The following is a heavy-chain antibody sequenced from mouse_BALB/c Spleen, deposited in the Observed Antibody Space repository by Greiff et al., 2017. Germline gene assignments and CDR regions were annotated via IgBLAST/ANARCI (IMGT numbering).Heavy chain of an antibody. V-gene: IGHV5-12-1*01. CDR3: ARDYDYDFAY. CDR1: GFAFSSYD. CDR2: ISSGGGTT. Sequence: EVQLQQSGGGLVKPGGSLKLSCAASGFAFSSYDMSWVRQTPEKGLEWVAYISSGGGTTYYPDTVKGRFTISRDNAKNTLYLQMSSLKSEDTAMYYCARDYDYDFAYWGQGTLVTVSA. J-gene: IGHJ3*01. D-gene: IGHD2-4*01.